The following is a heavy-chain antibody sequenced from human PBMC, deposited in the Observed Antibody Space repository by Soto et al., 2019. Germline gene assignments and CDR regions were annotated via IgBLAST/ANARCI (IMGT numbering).Heavy chain of an antibody. V-gene: IGHV3-23*01. CDR3: ARAPAEYQLEYYFDY. CDR2: ISGSGGST. D-gene: IGHD2-2*01. J-gene: IGHJ4*01. CDR1: GFTFSIYA. Sequence: EVQLLESGGGLVQPGGSLRLSCAASGFTFSIYAMTWVRQAPGKGLEWVSAISGSGGSTYYADSVKGRFTVSRDNSENTLYLQMSSLRAEDTAVYYCARAPAEYQLEYYFDYWGHGTLVTVSS.